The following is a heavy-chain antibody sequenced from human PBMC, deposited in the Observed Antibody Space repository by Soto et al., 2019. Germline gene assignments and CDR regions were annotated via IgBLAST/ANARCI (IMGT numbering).Heavy chain of an antibody. CDR1: GFTFSHAW. CDR2: IKSKTDGGTT. V-gene: IGHV3-15*07. J-gene: IGHJ4*02. CDR3: ATDVPSQGRGEFDY. Sequence: EVQLVESGGGFVKPGGSLRLSCAASGFTFSHAWMNWVRQAPGKGLEWVGRIKSKTDGGTTEYAAPVKGRFTLSRDDSTNTLFLQMNSLQTDDTAVYFCATDVPSQGRGEFDYWGQGTLVTVS.